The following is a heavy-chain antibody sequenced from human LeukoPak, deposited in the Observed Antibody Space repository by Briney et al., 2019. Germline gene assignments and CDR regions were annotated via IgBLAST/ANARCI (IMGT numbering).Heavy chain of an antibody. J-gene: IGHJ4*02. Sequence: KPGGSLRLSCAASGFTFSDYYMSWIRQAPGKGLEWVSYISTGSSYTNYADSVKGRFIISRDNAKNSLSLQMNSLRAEDTAIYYCARAYGQVYFDNWGQGTLVTVSS. CDR1: GFTFSDYY. CDR2: ISTGSSYT. CDR3: ARAYGQVYFDN. D-gene: IGHD3-10*01. V-gene: IGHV3-11*06.